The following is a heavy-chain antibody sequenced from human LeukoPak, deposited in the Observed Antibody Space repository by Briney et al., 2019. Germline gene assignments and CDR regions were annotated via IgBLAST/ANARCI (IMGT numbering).Heavy chain of an antibody. V-gene: IGHV1-46*01. D-gene: IGHD4-11*01. CDR1: GYTFTSYY. CDR2: INPSGGST. Sequence: ASLKGSCKASGYTFTSYYMYSVRQAPGHRLEWMGIINPSGGSTSYAQKFQGRVTMTRDMSRSTVYMELSSLRSEDTAVYYCALSSRYSNYDFDPWGQGTLVTVSS. J-gene: IGHJ5*02. CDR3: ALSSRYSNYDFDP.